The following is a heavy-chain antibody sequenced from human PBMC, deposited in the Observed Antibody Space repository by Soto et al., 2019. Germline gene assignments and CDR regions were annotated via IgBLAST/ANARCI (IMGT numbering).Heavy chain of an antibody. CDR3: AKAPGGYCSGGSCYLDY. CDR2: ISWNSGSI. Sequence: GGSLRLSCAASGFTFDDYAMHWVRQAPGKGLEWVSGISWNSGSIGYADSVKGRFTISRDNAKNSLYLQMNSLRAEDTALYYCAKAPGGYCSGGSCYLDYWGQGTLVTVSS. J-gene: IGHJ4*02. V-gene: IGHV3-9*01. D-gene: IGHD2-15*01. CDR1: GFTFDDYA.